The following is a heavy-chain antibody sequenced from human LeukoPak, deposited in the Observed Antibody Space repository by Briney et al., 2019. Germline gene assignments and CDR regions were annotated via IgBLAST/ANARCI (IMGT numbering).Heavy chain of an antibody. D-gene: IGHD5-24*01. J-gene: IGHJ4*02. Sequence: ASVKVSCKASGYTFTSYYMHWVRQAPGQGLEWMGIIIPSGGSTNYPPKFQGRITVTRDTSTSIVYMELSRLRSEDTAMYYCVREFRGGTFDFWGQGTLVTVSS. V-gene: IGHV1-46*01. CDR2: IIPSGGST. CDR3: VREFRGGTFDF. CDR1: GYTFTSYY.